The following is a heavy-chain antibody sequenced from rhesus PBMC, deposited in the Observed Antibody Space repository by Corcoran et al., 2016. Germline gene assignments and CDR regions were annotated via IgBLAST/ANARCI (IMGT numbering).Heavy chain of an antibody. Sequence: QVQLQESGPGLVKPSETLSLTCAVSGGSVSSSNWWSWIRQPPGKGLEWIGYISGSSGSTYYHPSLKSRVSNSTDTPKNQFALKLSSVTAADTAVYYCARASYNWNSLSGLDSWGQGVVVTVSS. CDR3: ARASYNWNSLSGLDS. CDR1: GGSVSSSNW. CDR2: ISGSSGST. J-gene: IGHJ6*01. D-gene: IGHD1-26*01. V-gene: IGHV4-65*01.